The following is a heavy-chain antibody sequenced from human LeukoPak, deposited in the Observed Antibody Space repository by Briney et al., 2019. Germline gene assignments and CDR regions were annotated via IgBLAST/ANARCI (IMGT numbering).Heavy chain of an antibody. Sequence: SGTLSLTCAVSGGSISSSKWWSWVRQPPGKGLEWIGEIYHSGSTNYNPSLKSRVTISVDKSKNQFSLKLSSVTAADTAVYYCATMVRGVIPWFDPWGQGTLVTVSS. CDR1: GGSISSSKW. CDR2: IYHSGST. CDR3: ATMVRGVIPWFDP. V-gene: IGHV4-4*02. D-gene: IGHD3-10*01. J-gene: IGHJ5*02.